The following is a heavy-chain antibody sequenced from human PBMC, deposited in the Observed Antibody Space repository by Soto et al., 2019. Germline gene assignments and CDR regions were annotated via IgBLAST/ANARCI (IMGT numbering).Heavy chain of an antibody. D-gene: IGHD3-3*01. V-gene: IGHV4-59*01. CDR2: IYYSGST. Sequence: TSETLSLTCTVSGGSISSYYWSWIRQPPGKGLEWIGYIYYSGSTNYNPSLKSRVTISVDTSKNQFSLKLSSVTAADTAVYYCARGGHYDFWSGSNYYYYYMDVWGKGTTVTVSS. CDR1: GGSISSYY. J-gene: IGHJ6*03. CDR3: ARGGHYDFWSGSNYYYYYMDV.